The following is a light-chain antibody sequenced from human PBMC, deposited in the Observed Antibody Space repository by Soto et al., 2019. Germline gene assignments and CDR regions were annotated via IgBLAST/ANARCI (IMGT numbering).Light chain of an antibody. CDR3: QQYNSYPYT. CDR2: KAS. CDR1: QNLINW. V-gene: IGKV1-5*03. J-gene: IGKJ2*01. Sequence: DIPMTQSPSTLSASVGDRVTITCRASQNLINWLAWYQKKPGKAPKVLIYKASSLESGVPSRFSGSGSGTEFTLTISSLQPEDFATYFCQQYNSYPYTFGQGTNLEIK.